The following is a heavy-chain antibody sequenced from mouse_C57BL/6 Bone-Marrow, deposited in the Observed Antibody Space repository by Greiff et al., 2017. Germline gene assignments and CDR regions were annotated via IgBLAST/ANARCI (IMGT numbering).Heavy chain of an antibody. V-gene: IGHV5-4*01. CDR1: GFTFSSYA. J-gene: IGHJ3*01. D-gene: IGHD1-1*01. CDR2: ISDGGSYT. Sequence: EVHLVESGGGLVKPGGSLKLSCAASGFTFSSYAMSWVRQTPEKRLEWVATISDGGSYTYYPDNVKGRFTISRDNAKNNLYLQMSHLKSEDTAMYYCARKDYSRAYWRQGTLVTVSA. CDR3: ARKDYSRAY.